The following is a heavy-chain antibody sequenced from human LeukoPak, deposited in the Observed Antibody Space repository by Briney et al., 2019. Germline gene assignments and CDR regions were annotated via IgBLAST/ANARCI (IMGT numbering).Heavy chain of an antibody. CDR1: GGSFSGYY. CDR3: ARAPPIVVVVAATRGDAFDI. Sequence: SETLSLTCAVYGGSFSGYYWSWIRQPPGKGLEWIGEINHSGSTNYNPSFKSRVAISVDTSKNQFSLKLSSVTAADTAVYYCARAPPIVVVVAATRGDAFDIWGQGTMVTVSS. D-gene: IGHD2-15*01. CDR2: INHSGST. V-gene: IGHV4-34*01. J-gene: IGHJ3*02.